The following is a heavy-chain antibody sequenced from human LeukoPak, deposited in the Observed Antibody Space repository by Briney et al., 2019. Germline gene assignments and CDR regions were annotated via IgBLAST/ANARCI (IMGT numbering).Heavy chain of an antibody. J-gene: IGHJ5*02. Sequence: GASVKVCCKASGYTFTKYGITWIREAPGQGPEWLGWISGYNVNAHYAHNVQGRVTLTTDTSTNTAYMELRGLTSDDTAMYYCARVGRGCSSIRCYWEDWFDPWGQGTLVIVSS. CDR3: ARVGRGCSSIRCYWEDWFDP. V-gene: IGHV1-18*01. CDR2: ISGYNVNA. D-gene: IGHD2-2*01. CDR1: GYTFTKYG.